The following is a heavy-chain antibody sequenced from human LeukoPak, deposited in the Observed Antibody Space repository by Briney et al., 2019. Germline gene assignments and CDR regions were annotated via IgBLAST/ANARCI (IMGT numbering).Heavy chain of an antibody. CDR1: GFSFTKYG. J-gene: IGHJ4*02. Sequence: PGGSLRLSCAASGFSFTKYGLHWVRQAPGKGLEWVAFMRSDGRATYYGDSMKGRFTISRDNSKNTLYLQMNSLRPEDTAVYYCAKDRASDGLSYFDFWGQGTLVTVSS. D-gene: IGHD3-10*01. CDR3: AKDRASDGLSYFDF. V-gene: IGHV3-30*02. CDR2: MRSDGRAT.